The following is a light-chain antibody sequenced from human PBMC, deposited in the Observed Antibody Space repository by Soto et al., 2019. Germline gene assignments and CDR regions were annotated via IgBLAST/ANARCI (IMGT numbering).Light chain of an antibody. CDR1: SSNIGKNY. Sequence: VLTQPPSVSAAPGQRITISCSGSSSNIGKNYVSWYQQVPGTAPKLLIYDNNKRPSGIPDRFSGSKSVTSATLGITGLQTGDEADYYCGTWDNTQNGYVFGTGTKVTV. J-gene: IGLJ1*01. V-gene: IGLV1-51*01. CDR2: DNN. CDR3: GTWDNTQNGYV.